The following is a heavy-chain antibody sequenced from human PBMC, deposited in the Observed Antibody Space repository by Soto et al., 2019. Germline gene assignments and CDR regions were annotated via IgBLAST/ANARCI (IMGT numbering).Heavy chain of an antibody. V-gene: IGHV3-21*04. CDR1: GFTFSSYS. J-gene: IGHJ4*02. CDR3: AKDSHSGYDSSSLDY. D-gene: IGHD5-12*01. Sequence: PGGSLRLSCAASGFTFSSYSMNWVRQAPGKGLEWVSSISSSSSYIYYADSVKGRFTISRDNAKNSLYLQMNSLRAEDTALYYCAKDSHSGYDSSSLDYWGQGTLVTVSS. CDR2: ISSSSSYI.